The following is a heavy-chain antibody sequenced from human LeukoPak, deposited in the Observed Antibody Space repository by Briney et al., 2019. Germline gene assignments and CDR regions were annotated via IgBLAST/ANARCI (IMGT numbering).Heavy chain of an antibody. J-gene: IGHJ4*02. CDR2: INPNSGGT. CDR3: ARGLLWFGERMYYFDY. Sequence: GSSVNVSCKASGYTFTGYYMHWVRQAPGQGLEWMGWINPNSGGTNNAQKSQGRVTMTRHTSISTAYMELSRLRSDDTAMYYCARGLLWFGERMYYFDYWGQGTLVTVSS. D-gene: IGHD3-10*01. V-gene: IGHV1-2*02. CDR1: GYTFTGYY.